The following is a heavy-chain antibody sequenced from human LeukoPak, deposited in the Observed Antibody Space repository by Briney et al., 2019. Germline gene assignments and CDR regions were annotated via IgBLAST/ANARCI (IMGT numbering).Heavy chain of an antibody. CDR1: GFTFSSYE. CDR3: ARGGYCVLDY. V-gene: IGHV3-48*03. J-gene: IGHJ4*02. D-gene: IGHD1-26*01. Sequence: GGSLRLSCAASGFTFSSYEMNWVRQAPGKGLEWVSYISSSGSTIYYADSLKGRFTVSRDNAKNSLYLQMNSLRAEDTAVYYCARGGYCVLDYWGQGTLVTVSS. CDR2: ISSSGSTI.